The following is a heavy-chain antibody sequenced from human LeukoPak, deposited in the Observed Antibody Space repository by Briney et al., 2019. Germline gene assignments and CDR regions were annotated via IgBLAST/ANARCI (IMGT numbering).Heavy chain of an antibody. CDR1: GYSISSGYY. D-gene: IGHD2-15*01. J-gene: IGHJ4*02. CDR3: ARSCSGGSCYNDY. V-gene: IGHV4-38-2*02. Sequence: PSETLSLTCTVSGYSISSGYYWGWIRQPPGKGLDWIGTIYHYGSTYYNPSLKSRVTISVDMSKNQFSLKLSSVTAADTAVYYCARSCSGGSCYNDYWGQGTLVTVSS. CDR2: IYHYGST.